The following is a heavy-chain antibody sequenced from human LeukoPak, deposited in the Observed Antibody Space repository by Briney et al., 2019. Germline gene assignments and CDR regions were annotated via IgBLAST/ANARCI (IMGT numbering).Heavy chain of an antibody. D-gene: IGHD2-15*01. CDR3: ARDYCSGGSCYRAPGPFDY. Sequence: SETLSLTCTVSGGSISSYYWSWIRQPAGKGLEWIGRIYTSGSTNYNPSLKSRVTMSVDTPKNQFSLKLSSVTAADTAVYYCARDYCSGGSCYRAPGPFDYWGQGTLVTVSS. J-gene: IGHJ4*02. CDR2: IYTSGST. V-gene: IGHV4-4*07. CDR1: GGSISSYY.